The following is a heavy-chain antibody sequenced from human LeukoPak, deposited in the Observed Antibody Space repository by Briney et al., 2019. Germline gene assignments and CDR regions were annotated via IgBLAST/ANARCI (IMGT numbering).Heavy chain of an antibody. V-gene: IGHV3-48*01. CDR2: IRSSSSTM. CDR1: GFTFSSYS. CDR3: ARADYYGSGNYYTSDY. Sequence: GGSLRLPCAASGFTFSSYSMNWVRQAPGKGLEWVSYIRSSSSTMYYADSVKGRFTISRDNAKNSLFLQMNGLRAEDTAVYYCARADYYGSGNYYTSDYWGQGTLVTVSS. D-gene: IGHD3-10*01. J-gene: IGHJ4*02.